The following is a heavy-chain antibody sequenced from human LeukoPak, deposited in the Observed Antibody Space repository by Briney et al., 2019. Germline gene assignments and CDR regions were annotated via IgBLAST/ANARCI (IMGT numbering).Heavy chain of an antibody. CDR2: IYTSGST. Sequence: SETLSLTCTVSGGSISSYYWSWIRQPAGKGLEWIGRIYTSGSTYYNPSLKSRVTMSVDTSKNQFSLKLSSVTAADTAVYYCARDLTMIVVVNHYYYGMDVWGQGTTVTVSS. D-gene: IGHD3-22*01. V-gene: IGHV4-4*07. J-gene: IGHJ6*02. CDR1: GGSISSYY. CDR3: ARDLTMIVVVNHYYYGMDV.